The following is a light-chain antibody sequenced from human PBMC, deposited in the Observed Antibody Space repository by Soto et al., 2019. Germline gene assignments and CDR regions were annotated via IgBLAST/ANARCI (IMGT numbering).Light chain of an antibody. CDR3: QQRSNWPSIT. CDR1: QSVSSY. V-gene: IGKV3-11*01. J-gene: IGKJ5*01. CDR2: DAS. Sequence: EILLTQSPATLSLSPGERATLSCRASQSVSSYLAWYQQKPGQAPRLLIYDASNRATGSPARFSGSGSGTDVTLTISRREPEDFAVYYCQQRSNWPSITFGQGTRLEIK.